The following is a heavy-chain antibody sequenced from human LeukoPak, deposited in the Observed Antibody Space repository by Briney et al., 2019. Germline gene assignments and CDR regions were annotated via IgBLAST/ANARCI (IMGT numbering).Heavy chain of an antibody. CDR1: GFTVSSNY. D-gene: IGHD6-25*01. CDR3: AKVETAHYFDY. Sequence: GGSLRLSCAASGFTVSSNYMSWVRQAPGKGLEWVSVIYSGDSTYYADSVKGRFTISRDNSKNTLYLQMNSLRAEDTAVYYCAKVETAHYFDYWGQGTLVTVSS. CDR2: IYSGDST. J-gene: IGHJ4*02. V-gene: IGHV3-53*01.